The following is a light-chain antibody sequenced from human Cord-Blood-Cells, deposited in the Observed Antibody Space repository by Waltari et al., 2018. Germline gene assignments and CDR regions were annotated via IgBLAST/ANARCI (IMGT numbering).Light chain of an antibody. J-gene: IGLJ3*02. CDR1: SSDVGGYNY. CDR3: CSYAGRV. CDR2: DVS. Sequence: QSALTQPRPVSGSPGQSVTISCTGTSSDVGGYNYVSWYQQHPGKAPKLMIYDVSKRPSGVPDRFSGSKSGNTASLTISGLQAEDEADYYCCSYAGRVFGGGTKLTVL. V-gene: IGLV2-11*01.